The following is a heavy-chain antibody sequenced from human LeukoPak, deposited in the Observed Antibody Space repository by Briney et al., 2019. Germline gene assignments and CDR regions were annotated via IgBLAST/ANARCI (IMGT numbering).Heavy chain of an antibody. J-gene: IGHJ3*02. V-gene: IGHV6-1*01. CDR1: GDSVSSNSAA. D-gene: IGHD5-12*01. CDR2: TYYRSKWYH. CDR3: ARHSRPGYGDYENAFDI. Sequence: SQTLSLTCAISGDSVSSNSAAWNWIRQSPSRGLEWLGRTYYRSKWYHDYAVSVESRIAITPDTSKNHFSLQLNSVTPEDTAVYYCARHSRPGYGDYENAFDIWGQGTMVTVSS.